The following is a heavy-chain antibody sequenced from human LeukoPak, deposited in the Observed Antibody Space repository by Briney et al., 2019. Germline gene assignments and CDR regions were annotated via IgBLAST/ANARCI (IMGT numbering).Heavy chain of an antibody. D-gene: IGHD3-22*01. CDR1: GFTFSSYG. J-gene: IGHJ4*02. CDR3: AKVGRLYYDSSGYYY. Sequence: PGGSLRLSCAASGFTFSSYGMHWVRQAPGKGLEGVAVIWYDGSNKYYADSVKGRFTISRDNSKSTLYLQMNSLRAEDTAVYYCAKVGRLYYDSSGYYYWGQGTLVTVSS. V-gene: IGHV3-33*06. CDR2: IWYDGSNK.